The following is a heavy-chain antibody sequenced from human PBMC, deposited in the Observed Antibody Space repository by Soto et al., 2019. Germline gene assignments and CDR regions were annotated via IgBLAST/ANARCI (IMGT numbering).Heavy chain of an antibody. J-gene: IGHJ4*02. CDR2: IYYSGST. CDR1: GGSISSSSYY. D-gene: IGHD3-9*01. V-gene: IGHV4-39*01. Sequence: SETLSLTCTVSGGSISSSSYYWGWIRQPPGKGLEWIGSIYYSGSTYYNPSLKSRVTISVDTSKNQFSLKLSSVTAADTAVYYCARVSNYDILTGTSLFDYWGQGTLVTVSS. CDR3: ARVSNYDILTGTSLFDY.